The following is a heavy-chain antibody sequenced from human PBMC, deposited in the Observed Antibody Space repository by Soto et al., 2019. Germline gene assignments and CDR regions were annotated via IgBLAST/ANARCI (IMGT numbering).Heavy chain of an antibody. D-gene: IGHD4-4*01. V-gene: IGHV1-69*02. CDR1: GGTFSSYT. CDR2: IIPILGIA. Sequence: GASVKVSCKASGGTFSSYTISWVRQAPGQGLEWMGRIIPILGIANYAQKFQGRVTITADKSTSTAYMELSSLRSEAPAVYYCARVGRDYSGYFDYWGQGTLVTVSS. J-gene: IGHJ4*02. CDR3: ARVGRDYSGYFDY.